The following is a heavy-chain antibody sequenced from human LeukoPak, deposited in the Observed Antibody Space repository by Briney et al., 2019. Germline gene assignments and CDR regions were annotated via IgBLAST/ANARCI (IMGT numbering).Heavy chain of an antibody. CDR3: ARGVWSSHNKEYFFDY. V-gene: IGHV1-3*01. J-gene: IGHJ4*02. D-gene: IGHD6-19*01. CDR2: INAGNGKT. Sequence: ASVKVSCKASGFTFSHHAMNWVRQAPGQRLEWVGWINAGNGKTKYSQKFQDRVTITRDTSASTTYMELNSLRSEDTAIYYCARGVWSSHNKEYFFDYWGQGTLVTVSS. CDR1: GFTFSHHA.